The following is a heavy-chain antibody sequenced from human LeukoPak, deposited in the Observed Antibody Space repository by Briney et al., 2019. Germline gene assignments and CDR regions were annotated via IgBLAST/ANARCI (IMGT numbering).Heavy chain of an antibody. CDR2: MNPNSGNT. Sequence: ASVKVSCKASGYTFTSYDINWVRPATGQGLEWMGWMNPNSGNTGYAQKCQGRVTMTRNTSISTAYMELSSLRSEDTAVYYCARGTTDQDAFDIWGQGTMVTVSS. CDR3: ARGTTDQDAFDI. V-gene: IGHV1-8*01. J-gene: IGHJ3*02. D-gene: IGHD4-17*01. CDR1: GYTFTSYD.